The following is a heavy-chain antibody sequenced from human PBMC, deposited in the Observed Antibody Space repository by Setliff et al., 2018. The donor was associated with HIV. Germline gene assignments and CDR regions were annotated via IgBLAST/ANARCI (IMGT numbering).Heavy chain of an antibody. CDR3: AREDYYDSSGDAFDI. D-gene: IGHD3-22*01. CDR2: ICTSGST. V-gene: IGHV4-61*02. Sequence: SETLSLTCTVSGDSISSGSYYWSWIRQPAGKGLEWIGRICTSGSTNYNPSLESRVTISLDTSKNQFSLKLSSVTAADTAVYYCAREDYYDSSGDAFDIWGQGTMVTVSS. J-gene: IGHJ3*02. CDR1: GDSISSGSYY.